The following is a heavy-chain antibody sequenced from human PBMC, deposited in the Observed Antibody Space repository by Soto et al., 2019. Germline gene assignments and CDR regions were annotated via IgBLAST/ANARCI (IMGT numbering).Heavy chain of an antibody. CDR3: TRHASDFVSSYYLSSY. CDR2: IDPSDSHT. J-gene: IGHJ4*02. D-gene: IGHD3-22*01. Sequence: GESLKISCKGSGYSFTNYWITWVRQMPGKGLEWMGRIDPSDSHTNYSPSFQGHVTMSADKSISTAYLQWSSLKASDTAMYYCTRHASDFVSSYYLSSYWGQGTLVTVSS. CDR1: GYSFTNYW. V-gene: IGHV5-10-1*01.